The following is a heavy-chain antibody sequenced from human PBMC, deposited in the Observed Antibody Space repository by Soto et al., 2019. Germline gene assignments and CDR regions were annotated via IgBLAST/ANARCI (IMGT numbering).Heavy chain of an antibody. Sequence: PGESLKISCKGSGYSFTSYWIGWVRQMPGKGLEWMGIIYPGDSDTRYSPSFQGQVTISADKSISTAYLQWSSLKASDTAMYYCARTYYYDSSGYYYVGYFDYWGQGTLVTVSS. CDR1: GYSFTSYW. D-gene: IGHD3-22*01. CDR3: ARTYYYDSSGYYYVGYFDY. CDR2: IYPGDSDT. V-gene: IGHV5-51*01. J-gene: IGHJ4*02.